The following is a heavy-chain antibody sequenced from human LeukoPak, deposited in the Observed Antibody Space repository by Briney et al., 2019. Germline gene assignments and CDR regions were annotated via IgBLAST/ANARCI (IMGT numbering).Heavy chain of an antibody. CDR1: GYTFTSYY. D-gene: IGHD6-6*01. J-gene: IGHJ4*02. Sequence: GASVKVSCKASGYTFTSYYMHWVRQAPGQGLEWMGIINPSGGSTSYAQKFQGRVTMTRDMSTSTVYMELSSLRSEDTAVYYCARDRVAVRFAGAARPDYWGQGTLVTVSS. V-gene: IGHV1-46*01. CDR2: INPSGGST. CDR3: ARDRVAVRFAGAARPDY.